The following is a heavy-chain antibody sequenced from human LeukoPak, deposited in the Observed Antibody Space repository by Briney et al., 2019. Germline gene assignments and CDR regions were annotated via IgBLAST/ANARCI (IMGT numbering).Heavy chain of an antibody. CDR1: GGTFSSYA. V-gene: IGHV1-69*01. Sequence: GASVKVSCKASGGTFSSYAISWVRQAPGQGLEWMGGIIPIFGTANYAQKSQGRVTITADESTSTAYMELSSLRSEDTAVYYCARGGSSYYGSGSYFSIDYWGQGTLVTVSS. CDR3: ARGGSSYYGSGSYFSIDY. D-gene: IGHD3-10*01. J-gene: IGHJ4*02. CDR2: IIPIFGTA.